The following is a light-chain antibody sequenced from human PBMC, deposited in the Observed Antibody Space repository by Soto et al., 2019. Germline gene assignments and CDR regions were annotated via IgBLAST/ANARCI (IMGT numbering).Light chain of an antibody. J-gene: IGLJ2*01. CDR1: SSDVGRYNL. V-gene: IGLV2-23*01. CDR3: CSYAGSNTLI. CDR2: EGS. Sequence: QSALTQPASVSGSPGQSITISCSGTSSDVGRYNLVSWYQQHPGKAPKLMIFEGSKRPSGVSNRFSGSKSANTASLTISGLQAEDEADYYCCSYAGSNTLIFGRGTKLIVL.